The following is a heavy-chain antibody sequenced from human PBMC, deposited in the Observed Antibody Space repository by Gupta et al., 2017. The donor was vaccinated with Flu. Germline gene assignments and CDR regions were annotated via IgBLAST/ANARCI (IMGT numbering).Heavy chain of an antibody. J-gene: IGHJ3*02. Sequence: QVQLVESGGGLVKPGGSLRLSCAASGFTFSDYYMRWIRQASGKGLEWVSYISSSGSTIYYADSVKGRFTISRDNAKNSLYLQMNSLRAEDTAVYYCASLHSNYVRGSDAFDIWGQGTMVTVSS. CDR1: GFTFSDYY. CDR2: ISSSGSTI. D-gene: IGHD4-4*01. V-gene: IGHV3-11*01. CDR3: ASLHSNYVRGSDAFDI.